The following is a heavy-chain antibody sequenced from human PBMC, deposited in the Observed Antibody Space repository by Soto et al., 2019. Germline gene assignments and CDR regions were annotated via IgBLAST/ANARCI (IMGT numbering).Heavy chain of an antibody. J-gene: IGHJ4*02. CDR3: ARGLSDYVWGSYRQYYFDY. D-gene: IGHD3-16*02. CDR1: GGSISSGGYY. Sequence: SETLSLTCTVSGGSISSGGYYWGWIRQPPGKGLEWIGCIYYSGSTYYNPSLKSRVTISVDTSKNLFSLKLSSVTAADTAVYYCARGLSDYVWGSYRQYYFDYWGQGTLVTVSS. V-gene: IGHV4-31*03. CDR2: IYYSGST.